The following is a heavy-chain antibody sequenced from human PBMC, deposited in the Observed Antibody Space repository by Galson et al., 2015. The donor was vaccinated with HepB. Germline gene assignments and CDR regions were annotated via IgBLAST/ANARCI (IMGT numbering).Heavy chain of an antibody. CDR1: GFTFSSCA. D-gene: IGHD5-18*01. J-gene: IGHJ6*02. CDR2: IGGYGFDT. CDR3: ARDFRYSHGYHHYYYYGMDV. Sequence: SLRLSCAASGFTFSSCAMTWVRQAPGKGLEWISSIGGYGFDTYYADSVKGRFTISRDNSKNTLYLQMNSLKTEDTAVYYCARDFRYSHGYHHYYYYGMDVWGQGTTVTVSS. V-gene: IGHV3-23*01.